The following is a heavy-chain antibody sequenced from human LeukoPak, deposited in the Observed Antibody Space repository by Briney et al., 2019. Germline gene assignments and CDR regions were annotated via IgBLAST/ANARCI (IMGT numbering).Heavy chain of an antibody. V-gene: IGHV3-11*01. J-gene: IGHJ4*02. CDR2: ISSSGRTI. Sequence: GGSRRPSCAASAFTFSDSYMSWIRQVPGKGREWVSYISSSGRTIYYAGSLKGQSTTSRDNAKDPLYLRITSVRAQAPPVYYCARAPPLGRLWEGLSPNSDYWGQGTLVTVSS. CDR3: ARAPPLGRLWEGLSPNSDY. CDR1: AFTFSDSY. D-gene: IGHD3-3*01.